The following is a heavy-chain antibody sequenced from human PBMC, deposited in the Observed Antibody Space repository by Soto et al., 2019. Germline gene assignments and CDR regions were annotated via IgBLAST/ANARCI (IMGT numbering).Heavy chain of an antibody. CDR2: TRNKANSYTT. Sequence: EVQLVESGGGLVQPGGSLRLSCAASGFTFSDHYIDWVRQAPGKGLEWVGRTRNKANSYTTEYAASVKGRFTISRDDSKNSLYLQMNSLKTGDTAVYFCTRVPDYWGQGVLVTVSS. CDR1: GFTFSDHY. CDR3: TRVPDY. V-gene: IGHV3-72*01. J-gene: IGHJ4*02.